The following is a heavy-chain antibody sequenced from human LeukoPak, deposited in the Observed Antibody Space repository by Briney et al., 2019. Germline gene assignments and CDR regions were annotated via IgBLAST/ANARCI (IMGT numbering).Heavy chain of an antibody. D-gene: IGHD3-22*01. V-gene: IGHV6-1*01. CDR3: ARDGPHYYDSSGYLDY. J-gene: IGHJ4*02. Sequence: SQTLSLTCAISGGSVSSNSAAWNWIRQSPSRGLEWLGRTYYRSKWYNDYAVSVKSRITINPDTSKNQFSLQLNSVTPEDTAVYYCARDGPHYYDSSGYLDYWGQGTLVTVSS. CDR2: TYYRSKWYN. CDR1: GGSVSSNSAA.